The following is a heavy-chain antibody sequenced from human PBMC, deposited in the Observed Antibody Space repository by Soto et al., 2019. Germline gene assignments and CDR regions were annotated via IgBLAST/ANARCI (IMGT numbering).Heavy chain of an antibody. CDR2: IIPIFGTA. Sequence: SVKVSCKASGGTFSSYAISWVRQAPGQGLEWMGGIIPIFGTANYAQKFQGRVTITADESTSTAYMELSSLRSEDTAVYYCARDIADCSSTSCFIFGMDVWGQGT. J-gene: IGHJ6*02. CDR1: GGTFSSYA. D-gene: IGHD2-2*01. V-gene: IGHV1-69*13. CDR3: ARDIADCSSTSCFIFGMDV.